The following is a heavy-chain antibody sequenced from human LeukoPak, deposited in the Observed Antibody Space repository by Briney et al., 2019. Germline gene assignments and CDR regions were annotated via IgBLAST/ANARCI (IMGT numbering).Heavy chain of an antibody. CDR2: ITSSSSYI. D-gene: IGHD3-16*02. CDR1: GLTFSSYW. Sequence: GGSLRLSCAASGLTFSSYWMHWVRQAPGKGLEWVSSITSSSSYIYYADSVKGRFAISRDNAKKSLYLQMNSLRAEDTAVYYCARHRTASDYWGQGTLVTVSS. J-gene: IGHJ4*02. V-gene: IGHV3-21*01. CDR3: ARHRTASDY.